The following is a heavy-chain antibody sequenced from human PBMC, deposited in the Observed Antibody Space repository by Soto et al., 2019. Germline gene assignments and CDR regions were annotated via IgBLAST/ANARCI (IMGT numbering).Heavy chain of an antibody. CDR1: GGSFSGYY. CDR3: ARGRKQLELRMSYYMDV. CDR2: INHSGST. D-gene: IGHD1-7*01. V-gene: IGHV4-34*01. Sequence: SETLSLTCAVYGGSFSGYYWSWIRQPPGKGLEWIGEINHSGSTNYNPSLKSRVTISVDTSKNQFSLKLSSVTAADTAVYYCARGRKQLELRMSYYMDVWGKGTTVTVSS. J-gene: IGHJ6*03.